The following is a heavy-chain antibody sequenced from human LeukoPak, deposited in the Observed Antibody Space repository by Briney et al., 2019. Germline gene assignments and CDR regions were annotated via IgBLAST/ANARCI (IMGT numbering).Heavy chain of an antibody. J-gene: IGHJ4*02. CDR1: GFTFSSYG. CDR2: ISDNTDST. Sequence: GSLRLSFAASGFTFSSYGMSWVRQAPGKGLAWVSTISDNTDSTYYAVSVKGRFTISRDNSKNTLYLQMNSLRAEDTAVYYCAKPAHMITFGGVIATRGYWGQGTLVTVSS. CDR3: AKPAHMITFGGVIATRGY. V-gene: IGHV3-23*01. D-gene: IGHD3-16*02.